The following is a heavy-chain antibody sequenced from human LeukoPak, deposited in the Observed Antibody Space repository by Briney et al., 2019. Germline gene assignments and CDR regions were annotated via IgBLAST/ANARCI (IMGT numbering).Heavy chain of an antibody. J-gene: IGHJ4*02. Sequence: ASVKVSCKASGYTFTSYGISWVRQAPGQGLEWMGWISAYNGNTNYAQKLQGRVTMTTDTSPSTAYMELRSLRADDTAVYYCARDPHYYDSSGDDPKERFDYWGQGTLVTVSS. D-gene: IGHD3-22*01. CDR3: ARDPHYYDSSGDDPKERFDY. V-gene: IGHV1-18*01. CDR2: ISAYNGNT. CDR1: GYTFTSYG.